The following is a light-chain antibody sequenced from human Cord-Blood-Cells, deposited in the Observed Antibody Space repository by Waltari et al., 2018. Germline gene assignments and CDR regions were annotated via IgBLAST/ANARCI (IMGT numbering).Light chain of an antibody. V-gene: IGLV2-14*01. Sequence: QSALTQPASVSGSPGQSITISCTVTSSDVGGYNYVSWYQQHPGKAPKLMIYEVSNRPSGVSNRFSGSKSGNTASLTISGLQAEDEADYYCSSYTSSSNWVFGGGTKLTVL. CDR2: EVS. CDR1: SSDVGGYNY. CDR3: SSYTSSSNWV. J-gene: IGLJ3*02.